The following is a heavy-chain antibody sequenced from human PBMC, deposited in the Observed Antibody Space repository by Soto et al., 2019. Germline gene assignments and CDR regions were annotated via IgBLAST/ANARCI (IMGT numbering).Heavy chain of an antibody. D-gene: IGHD1-26*01. Sequence: EVQLVESGGGLVQTGGSLRLSCAASGFTFSGYSMNWVRQAPGKGLEWVSYISSSGSTIYYADSVKGRFTISRDNAKNSLYLQMNSLRAEDTAVYYCARGLQVGATYLGWDYWGQGTLVTVSS. V-gene: IGHV3-48*04. CDR2: ISSSGSTI. CDR3: ARGLQVGATYLGWDY. CDR1: GFTFSGYS. J-gene: IGHJ4*02.